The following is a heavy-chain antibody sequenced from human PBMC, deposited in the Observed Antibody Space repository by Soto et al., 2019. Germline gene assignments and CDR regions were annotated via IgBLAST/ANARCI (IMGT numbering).Heavy chain of an antibody. V-gene: IGHV3-33*01. CDR2: IWYDGSNK. J-gene: IGHJ4*02. D-gene: IGHD6-13*01. CDR1: GFTFSSYG. CDR3: ARDFSIAAAVPYFDY. Sequence: QVQLVESGGGVVQPGRSLRLSCAASGFTFSSYGMHWVRQAPGKGLEWVAVIWYDGSNKHYADSVKGRFTISRDNSKNTLYLQMNSLRAEDTAVYYCARDFSIAAAVPYFDYWGQGTLVIVSS.